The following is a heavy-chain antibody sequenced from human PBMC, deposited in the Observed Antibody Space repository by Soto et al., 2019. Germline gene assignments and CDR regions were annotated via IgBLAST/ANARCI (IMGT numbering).Heavy chain of an antibody. CDR1: GFTFSSYG. Sequence: GGSLRLSCAASGFTFSSYGMHWVRQAPGKGLEWVAVISYDGSNKYYADSVKGRFTISRDNSKNTLYLQMNSLRAEDTAVYYCAKDRVDTAMVTYDSFDYWGQGT. D-gene: IGHD5-18*01. CDR2: ISYDGSNK. V-gene: IGHV3-30*18. CDR3: AKDRVDTAMVTYDSFDY. J-gene: IGHJ4*02.